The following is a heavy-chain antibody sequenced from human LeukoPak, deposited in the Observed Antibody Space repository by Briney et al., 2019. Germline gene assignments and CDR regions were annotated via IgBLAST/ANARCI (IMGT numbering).Heavy chain of an antibody. Sequence: PSETLSLTCAVSGFTVSSGSYYWSWLRQAPGQGLEWIGYIYYSGSTNYNPSLKSRVTISVDTSKNQFSLKLSSVTAADTAVYYCARDGIAVAGYFDYWGQGTLVTVSS. D-gene: IGHD6-19*01. CDR1: GFTVSSGSYY. V-gene: IGHV4-61*01. CDR2: IYYSGST. J-gene: IGHJ4*02. CDR3: ARDGIAVAGYFDY.